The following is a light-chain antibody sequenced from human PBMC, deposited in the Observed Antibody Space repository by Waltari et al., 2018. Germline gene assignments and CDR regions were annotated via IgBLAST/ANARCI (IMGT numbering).Light chain of an antibody. V-gene: IGKV1-39*01. Sequence: DIQMTMAPSSLSASVRDRYTTTCPASQSMTSQFNRYQQQQGKAPKLLIYTASSLQSGVPSRFSGSGSETHFTLTISSLQPEDFATYFCQQSYTTPYTFGQGTKLEIK. CDR1: QSMTSQ. CDR3: QQSYTTPYT. CDR2: TAS. J-gene: IGKJ2*01.